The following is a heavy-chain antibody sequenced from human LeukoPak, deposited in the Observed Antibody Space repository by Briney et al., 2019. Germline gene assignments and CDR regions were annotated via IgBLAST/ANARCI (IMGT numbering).Heavy chain of an antibody. CDR3: ASSGEYFDWLLQGY. D-gene: IGHD3-9*01. Sequence: GGSLRLSCAASGFTFSSYWMSWVRQAPGKGLEWVTNIKQDGSEKYYVDSVKGRFTISRDNSKNTLYLQMNSLRAEDTAVYYCASSGEYFDWLLQGYWGQGTLVTVSS. CDR1: GFTFSSYW. J-gene: IGHJ4*02. CDR2: IKQDGSEK. V-gene: IGHV3-7*03.